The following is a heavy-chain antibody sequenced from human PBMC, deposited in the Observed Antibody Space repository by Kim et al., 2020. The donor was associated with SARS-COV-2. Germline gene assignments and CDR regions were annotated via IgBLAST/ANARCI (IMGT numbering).Heavy chain of an antibody. D-gene: IGHD1-26*01. CDR3: AKERSSGSVDY. Sequence: YHADSVQGRLTTSRDNSKNTLYLQMNSLRAEDTAVYYCAKERSSGSVDYWGQGTLVTVSS. V-gene: IGHV3-30*02. J-gene: IGHJ4*02.